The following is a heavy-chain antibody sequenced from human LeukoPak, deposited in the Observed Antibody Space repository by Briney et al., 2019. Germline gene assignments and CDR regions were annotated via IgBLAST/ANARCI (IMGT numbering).Heavy chain of an antibody. CDR3: ARSTYDILTGYYFDY. Sequence: GGSLRLSCAASGFTFSSYEMNWVCQAPGKGLEWVSYISSSGSTIYYADSVKGRFTISRDNAKNSLYLQMNSLRAEDTAVYYCARSTYDILTGYYFDYWGQGTLVTVSS. CDR2: ISSSGSTI. J-gene: IGHJ4*02. CDR1: GFTFSSYE. V-gene: IGHV3-48*03. D-gene: IGHD3-9*01.